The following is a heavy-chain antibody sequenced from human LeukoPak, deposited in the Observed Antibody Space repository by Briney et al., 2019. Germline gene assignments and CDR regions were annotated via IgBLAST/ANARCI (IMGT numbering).Heavy chain of an antibody. V-gene: IGHV3-11*04. CDR3: ARGFGAADWQSVGYPGASDI. J-gene: IGHJ3*02. D-gene: IGHD3-16*01. Sequence: PGGSLRLSCAASGFIFRSYFMSWFRQTPGKGLEWISSTSSSGTTTHYADFAKGRFTTSRDNADNSLFLQMNSLRVEDTAVYYCARGFGAADWQSVGYPGASDIWGQGTMVTVSP. CDR1: GFIFRSYF. CDR2: TSSSGTTT.